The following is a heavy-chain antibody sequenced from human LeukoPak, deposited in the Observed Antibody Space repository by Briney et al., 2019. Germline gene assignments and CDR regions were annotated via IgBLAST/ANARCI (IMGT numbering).Heavy chain of an antibody. CDR2: ISSNGGST. J-gene: IGHJ4*02. V-gene: IGHV3-64*01. CDR1: GFTFSSYA. CDR3: ARVGASLFDY. D-gene: IGHD3-10*01. Sequence: PGGSLRLSCAASGFTFSSYAMRWVRQAPGKGLEYVSAISSNGGSTYYANSVKGRFTISRDNSKNALYLQMGSLRAEDMAVYYCARVGASLFDYWGQGTLVTVSS.